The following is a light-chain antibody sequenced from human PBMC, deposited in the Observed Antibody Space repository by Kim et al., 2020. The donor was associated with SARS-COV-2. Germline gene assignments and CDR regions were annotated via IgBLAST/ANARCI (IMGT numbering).Light chain of an antibody. CDR2: GKN. Sequence: GRTVRITCQGDSLRSYYASCYQQKPGQAPVLVIYGKNNRPSGIPDRFSGSSSGNTASLTITGAQAEDEADYYCNSRDSSGNHPWVFGGGTQLTVL. CDR3: NSRDSSGNHPWV. J-gene: IGLJ3*02. CDR1: SLRSYY. V-gene: IGLV3-19*01.